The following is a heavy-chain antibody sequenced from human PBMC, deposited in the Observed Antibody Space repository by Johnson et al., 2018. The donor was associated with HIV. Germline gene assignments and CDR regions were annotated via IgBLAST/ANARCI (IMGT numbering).Heavy chain of an antibody. D-gene: IGHD2-15*01. CDR2: ISWNSGSI. CDR1: GFMFSSYG. V-gene: IGHV3-9*01. Sequence: VQLVESGGGVVQPGRSLRLSCAASGFMFSSYGMHWVLQAPGKGLEWVSGISWNSGSIGYADSVKGRFTISRDNAKNSLYLQMNSLRAEDTALYYCTTALLAPDAFDIWGQGTMVTVSS. J-gene: IGHJ3*02. CDR3: TTALLAPDAFDI.